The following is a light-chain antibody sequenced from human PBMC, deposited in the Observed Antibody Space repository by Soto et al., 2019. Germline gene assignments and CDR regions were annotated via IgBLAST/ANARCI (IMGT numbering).Light chain of an antibody. CDR1: QSVRH. CDR2: DAF. CDR3: QKRGDRSMYP. V-gene: IGKV3-11*01. Sequence: EIVFKHSPGTLSLSPGERATLSCRASQSVRHSAGYQQQPGQAPMVLMSDAFTRASGTPARFSGSGSGTAFTLTISSLSPEDSEVYYCQKRGDRSMYPFGQGTILEI. J-gene: IGKJ2*01.